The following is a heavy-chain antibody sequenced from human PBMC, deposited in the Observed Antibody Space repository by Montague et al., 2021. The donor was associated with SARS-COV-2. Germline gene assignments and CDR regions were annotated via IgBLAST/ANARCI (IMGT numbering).Heavy chain of an antibody. J-gene: IGHJ6*02. CDR3: ARVGRQQLVRLSGMDV. D-gene: IGHD6-13*01. CDR2: IYYSGST. V-gene: IGHV4-39*07. CDR1: GGSISSSSYY. Sequence: SETLSLTCTVSGGSISSSSYYWGWIRQPPGKGLEWIGSIYYSGSTYYNPSLKSLVTISVDTSKNQFSLKLSSVTAADTAVYYCARVGRQQLVRLSGMDVWGQGTTVTVSS.